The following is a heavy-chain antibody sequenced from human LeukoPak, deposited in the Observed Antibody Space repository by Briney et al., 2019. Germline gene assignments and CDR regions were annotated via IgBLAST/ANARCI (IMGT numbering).Heavy chain of an antibody. V-gene: IGHV4-34*01. Sequence: SETLSLTCAVYGGSFSGYYWSWIRQPPGKGLEWIGEINHSGGTNYNPSLKSRVTISVDTSKNQFSLKLSSVTAADTAVYYCARMGEYCSAGGCYIDYWGQGTLVTVSS. CDR3: ARMGEYCSAGGCYIDY. CDR2: INHSGGT. CDR1: GGSFSGYY. D-gene: IGHD2-15*01. J-gene: IGHJ4*02.